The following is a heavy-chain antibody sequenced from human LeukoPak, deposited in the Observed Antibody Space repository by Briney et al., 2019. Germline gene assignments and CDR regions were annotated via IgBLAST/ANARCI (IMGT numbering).Heavy chain of an antibody. CDR2: MNPNSGGT. D-gene: IGHD6-19*01. J-gene: IGHJ4*02. V-gene: IGHV1-2*02. CDR1: GYTFTAYY. CDR3: ARQGSNSSGWYPVDD. Sequence: GASVKVSCKTSGYTFTAYYIHWLRQAPGHGLEWMGWMNPNSGGTKYAQTFQGRVTLTRDTSISTAYLELSSLTSDDTAVYFCARQGSNSSGWYPVDDWGQGTLVTVSS.